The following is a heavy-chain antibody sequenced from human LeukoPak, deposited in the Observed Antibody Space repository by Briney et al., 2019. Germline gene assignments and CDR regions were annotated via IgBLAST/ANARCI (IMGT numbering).Heavy chain of an antibody. J-gene: IGHJ6*03. CDR1: GYTFTSYG. V-gene: IGHV1-18*01. CDR3: ARVKSPSNSGYDYYYYYYMDV. CDR2: ISAYNGNT. Sequence: GASVKVSCKASGYTFTSYGISWVRQAPGQGLDWMGWISAYNGNTNYAQKLQGRVTMTTDTSTSTAYMELRSLRSDDTAVYYCARVKSPSNSGYDYYYYYYMDVWGKGTTVTVS. D-gene: IGHD5-12*01.